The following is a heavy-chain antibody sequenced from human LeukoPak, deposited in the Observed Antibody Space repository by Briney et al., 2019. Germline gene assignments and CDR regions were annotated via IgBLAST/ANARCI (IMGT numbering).Heavy chain of an antibody. CDR2: ITSSGTYI. CDR1: GFTFSNYN. J-gene: IGHJ6*03. D-gene: IGHD1-26*01. CDR3: ARDPYSGNYGNYYYYYMDV. V-gene: IGHV3-21*01. Sequence: GGSLRLSCAASGFTFSNYNMNWVRQAPGKALEWVSSITSSGTYIFYADSVKGRFTISRDNAKNSLYLQMNSLGTEDTAVYYCARDPYSGNYGNYYYYYMDVWGKGTTVTISS.